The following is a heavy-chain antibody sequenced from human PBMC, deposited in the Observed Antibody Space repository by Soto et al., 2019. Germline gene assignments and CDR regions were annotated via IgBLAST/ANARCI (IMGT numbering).Heavy chain of an antibody. V-gene: IGHV3-66*02. J-gene: IGHJ5*02. D-gene: IGHD6-19*01. Sequence: GGSLRLSCAVTGFTVSRNYINWVRQAPGKGLEWVSVIYSGGDTYYADSVKGRFTISRDNSKNTLYLQMNSLRVEDTAVYYCTKPRSSLQWPPFDPWGHGTLVTVSS. CDR1: GFTVSRNY. CDR2: IYSGGDT. CDR3: TKPRSSLQWPPFDP.